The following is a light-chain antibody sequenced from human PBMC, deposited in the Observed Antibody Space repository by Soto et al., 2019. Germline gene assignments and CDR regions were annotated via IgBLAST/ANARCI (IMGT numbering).Light chain of an antibody. CDR3: QQYNTCPRR. CDR1: QNVSSN. V-gene: IGKV3-15*01. J-gene: IGKJ2*01. CDR2: GAS. Sequence: EIGITPSPATVSVSLGERNTLSCRASQNVSSNLDWYQQKPSQAPRLLIYGASTRATGIPARFSANRSGTKFTLTIIFLLSEFYADYYCQQYNTCPRRLAQGPK.